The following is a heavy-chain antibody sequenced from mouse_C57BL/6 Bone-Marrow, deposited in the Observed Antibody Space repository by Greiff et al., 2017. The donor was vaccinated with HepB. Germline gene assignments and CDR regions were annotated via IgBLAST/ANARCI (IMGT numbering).Heavy chain of an antibody. Sequence: VQLQQSGAELARPGASVKMSCKASGYTFTSYTMHWVKQRPGQGLEWIGYINPSSGYTKYNQKFKDKATLTADKSSSTAYMQLSSLTSEDSAVYYCARRVHYDYDNYAMDYWGQGTSVTVSS. CDR2: INPSSGYT. J-gene: IGHJ4*01. CDR1: GYTFTSYT. CDR3: ARRVHYDYDNYAMDY. D-gene: IGHD2-4*01. V-gene: IGHV1-4*01.